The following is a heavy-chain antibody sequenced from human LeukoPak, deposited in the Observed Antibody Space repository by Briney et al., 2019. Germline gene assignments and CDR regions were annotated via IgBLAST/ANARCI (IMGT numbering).Heavy chain of an antibody. D-gene: IGHD4-17*01. J-gene: IGHJ6*02. CDR3: ARVSYGDWSYYYYGMDV. V-gene: IGHV4-34*01. CDR2: INHSGSA. Sequence: SETLSLTCAVYGGSFSGYYWSWIRQPPGKGLEWIGEINHSGSANYNPSLKSRVTISVDTSKNQFSLKLSSVTAADTAVYYCARVSYGDWSYYYYGMDVWGQGTTVTVSS. CDR1: GGSFSGYY.